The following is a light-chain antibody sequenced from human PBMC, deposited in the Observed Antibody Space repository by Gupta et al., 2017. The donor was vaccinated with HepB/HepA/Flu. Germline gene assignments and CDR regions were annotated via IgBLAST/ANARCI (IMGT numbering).Light chain of an antibody. CDR2: AAS. CDR1: QGISNY. J-gene: IGKJ1*01. V-gene: IGKV1-27*01. Sequence: DIQMTQSPPSLSASVGDRVTITCWANQGISNYLAWYQQKPGKVPKLLIYAASTLQPGIPSRFSGSGSGTDFTLTIGSLQPEDVATYYCQKYNNAPWTFGQGTKVEIK. CDR3: QKYNNAPWT.